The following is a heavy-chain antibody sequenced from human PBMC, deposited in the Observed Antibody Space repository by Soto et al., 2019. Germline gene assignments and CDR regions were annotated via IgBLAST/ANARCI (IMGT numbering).Heavy chain of an antibody. CDR3: ASSQGSSTSFEIYYYYYYGMDV. V-gene: IGHV1-69*01. D-gene: IGHD2-2*01. J-gene: IGHJ6*02. CDR2: IIPISGTA. Sequence: QVQLVQSGAEVKKPGSSVKVSCKASGGTFSSYAISWVRQAPGQGLEWMGGIIPISGTANYAQKFQGRVTITADESTSTAYMELRSLRSEDTAVYYCASSQGSSTSFEIYYYYYYGMDVWGQGTTVTVSS. CDR1: GGTFSSYA.